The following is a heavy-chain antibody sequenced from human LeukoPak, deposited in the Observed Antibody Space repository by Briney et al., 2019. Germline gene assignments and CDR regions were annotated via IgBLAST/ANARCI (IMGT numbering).Heavy chain of an antibody. V-gene: IGHV4-39*07. CDR3: ARAEKYSSGWYENWFDP. CDR2: IYHSGST. CDR1: GGSVSSSSYY. Sequence: SETLSLTCTVSGGSVSSSSYYWGWIRQPPGKGLEWIGSIYHSGSTYYNPSLKSRVTISVDTSKNQFSLKLSSVTAADTAVYYCARAEKYSSGWYENWFDPWGQGTLVTVSS. J-gene: IGHJ5*02. D-gene: IGHD6-19*01.